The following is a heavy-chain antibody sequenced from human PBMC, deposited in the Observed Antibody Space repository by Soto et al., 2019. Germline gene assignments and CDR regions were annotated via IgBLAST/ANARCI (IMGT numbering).Heavy chain of an antibody. Sequence: QVQLVESGGGVVQPGRSLRLSCAASGFTFSSYGMHWVRQAPGKGLEWVAVISYDGSNKYYADSVKGRFTISRDNSKNTLYLQMNSLRAEDTAVYYCAKEPPYYYDSSGYFDYWGQGTLVTVSS. CDR1: GFTFSSYG. D-gene: IGHD3-22*01. J-gene: IGHJ4*02. CDR2: ISYDGSNK. CDR3: AKEPPYYYDSSGYFDY. V-gene: IGHV3-30*18.